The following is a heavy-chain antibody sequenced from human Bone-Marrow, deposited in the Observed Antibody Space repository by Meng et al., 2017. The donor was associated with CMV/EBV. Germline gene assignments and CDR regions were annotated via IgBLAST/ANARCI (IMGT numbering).Heavy chain of an antibody. J-gene: IGHJ4*02. Sequence: ASVNVSCKASGYTFTGYYIHWVRQAPRQGLEWMGWVNPNSGGTNYAQKFQGRVTMTRDTSISTAYMELNRLTSDDTAVYYCARPRVAGTAHFDSWGQGTLVTVSS. V-gene: IGHV1-2*02. CDR1: GYTFTGYY. CDR2: VNPNSGGT. D-gene: IGHD6-19*01. CDR3: ARPRVAGTAHFDS.